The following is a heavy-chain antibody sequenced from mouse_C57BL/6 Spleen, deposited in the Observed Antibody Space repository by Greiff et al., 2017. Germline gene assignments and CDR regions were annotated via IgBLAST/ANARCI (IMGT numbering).Heavy chain of an antibody. CDR1: GYTFTGYW. CDR3: ARGDHYYGSSYAGRGDY. V-gene: IGHV1-9*01. D-gene: IGHD1-1*01. CDR2: ILPGSGST. Sequence: QVQLQQSGAELMKPGASVKLSCKATGYTFTGYWIEWVKQRPGHGLEWIGEILPGSGSTNYNEKFKGKATFTADTSSNTAYMQLSSLTTEDSAIYYCARGDHYYGSSYAGRGDYWGQGTTLTVSS. J-gene: IGHJ2*01.